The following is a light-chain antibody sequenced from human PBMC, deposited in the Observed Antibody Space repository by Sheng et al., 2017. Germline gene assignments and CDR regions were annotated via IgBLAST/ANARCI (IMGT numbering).Light chain of an antibody. CDR1: QSVSNY. CDR3: HQLSNWPRT. Sequence: EIVLTQSPATLSLSPGERATLSCRAGQSVSNYLACYQQKPGQALRLPIYDASNRATGIPARFSGSESGTDFTLTITSLEPSKILLFYCCHQLSNWPRTFGRRDRG. V-gene: IGKV3-11*01. CDR2: DAS. J-gene: IGKJ1*01.